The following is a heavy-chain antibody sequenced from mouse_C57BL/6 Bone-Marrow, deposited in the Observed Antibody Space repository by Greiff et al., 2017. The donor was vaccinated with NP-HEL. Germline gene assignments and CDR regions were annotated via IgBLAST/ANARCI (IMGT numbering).Heavy chain of an antibody. Sequence: VQLQQSGPELVKPGASVKISCKASGYSFTGYYMNWVKQSPEKSLEWIGEINPSTGGTTYNQKFKAKATLTVDKSSSTAYMQLKSLTSEDSAVYYCAGSDCDYAWYFDVWGSGTTVTVSS. CDR1: GYSFTGYY. CDR3: AGSDCDYAWYFDV. V-gene: IGHV1-42*01. J-gene: IGHJ1*01. D-gene: IGHD2-4*01. CDR2: INPSTGGT.